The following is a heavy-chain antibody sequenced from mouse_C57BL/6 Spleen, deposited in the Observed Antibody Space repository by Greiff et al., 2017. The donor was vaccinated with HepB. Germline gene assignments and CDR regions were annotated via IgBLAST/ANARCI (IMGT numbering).Heavy chain of an antibody. CDR2: IDPEDGDT. J-gene: IGHJ1*03. V-gene: IGHV14-1*01. D-gene: IGHD1-1*01. CDR3: TTLTTVVAHRYFDV. CDR1: GFNIKDYY. Sequence: EVQLQQSGAELVRPGASVKLSCTASGFNIKDYYMHWVKQRPEQGLEWIGRIDPEDGDTEYAPKFQGKATMTADTSSNTAYLQLSSLTSEDTAVYYCTTLTTVVAHRYFDVWGTGTTVTVSS.